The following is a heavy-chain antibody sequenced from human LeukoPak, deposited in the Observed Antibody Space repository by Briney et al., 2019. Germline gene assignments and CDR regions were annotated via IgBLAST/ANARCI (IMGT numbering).Heavy chain of an antibody. Sequence: GGSLRLSCEASGFIFSSYALHWVRQVPGVGLEWVAVISYDGTNKYYSDSVKGRFTISRDNSKNTLSLQMNSLRVEDTAFYFCAQKGAPTSAWYNWFDPWGQGTLVTVSS. J-gene: IGHJ5*02. V-gene: IGHV3-30-3*01. CDR1: GFIFSSYA. CDR2: ISYDGTNK. D-gene: IGHD6-19*01. CDR3: AQKGAPTSAWYNWFDP.